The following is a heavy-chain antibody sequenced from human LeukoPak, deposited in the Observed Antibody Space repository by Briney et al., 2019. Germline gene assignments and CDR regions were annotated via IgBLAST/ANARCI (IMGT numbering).Heavy chain of an antibody. CDR3: ARQYGSGSTNWFDP. J-gene: IGHJ5*02. CDR2: IYYSGST. D-gene: IGHD3-10*01. CDR1: GGSICSYY. Sequence: PSETLSLTCTVSGGSICSYYWSWIRQPPGKGLEWIGYIYYSGSTNYNPSLKSRVTISVDTSKNQFSLKLSSVTAADTAVYYCARQYGSGSTNWFDPWGQGTLVTVSS. V-gene: IGHV4-59*08.